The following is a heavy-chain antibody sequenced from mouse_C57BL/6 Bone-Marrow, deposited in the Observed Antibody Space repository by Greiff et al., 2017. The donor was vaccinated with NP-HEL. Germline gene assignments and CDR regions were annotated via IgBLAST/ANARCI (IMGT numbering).Heavy chain of an antibody. CDR3: ARHGSSYASFAY. Sequence: EVKLMESGGGLVQPGGSLKLSCAASGFTFSDYGMAWVRQAPRKGPEWVAFISNLAYSIYYADTVTGRFTISRENAKNTLFLEMSSLRSEDTAMYYCARHGSSYASFAYWGQGTLVTVSA. CDR2: ISNLAYSI. J-gene: IGHJ3*01. V-gene: IGHV5-15*01. D-gene: IGHD1-1*01. CDR1: GFTFSDYG.